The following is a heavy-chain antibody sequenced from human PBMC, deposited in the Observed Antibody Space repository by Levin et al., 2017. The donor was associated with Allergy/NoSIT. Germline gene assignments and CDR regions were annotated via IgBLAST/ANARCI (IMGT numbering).Heavy chain of an antibody. Sequence: SQTLSLTCTVSCGSIRSYYWSWIRQPPGKGLEWIGYIYYSGSTNYNPSLKSRVTISVDTSKNQFSLKLSSVTAADTAVYYCARVGPGYSSGWYYYYGMDVWGQGTTVTVSS. D-gene: IGHD6-19*01. J-gene: IGHJ6*02. CDR2: IYYSGST. CDR1: CGSIRSYY. V-gene: IGHV4-59*01. CDR3: ARVGPGYSSGWYYYYGMDV.